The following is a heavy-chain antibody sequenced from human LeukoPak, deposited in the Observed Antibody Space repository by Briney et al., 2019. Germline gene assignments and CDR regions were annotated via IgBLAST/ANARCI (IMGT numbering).Heavy chain of an antibody. J-gene: IGHJ3*02. Sequence: PGGSLRLSCAASGFTFSSYGMHWVRQAPGKGLEWVAVISYDGSNKYYADSVKGRFTISRDNAKNSLYLQMNSLRAEDTAVYYCAARAGVVAFDIWGQGTMVTVSS. CDR1: GFTFSSYG. D-gene: IGHD2-15*01. V-gene: IGHV3-30*03. CDR2: ISYDGSNK. CDR3: AARAGVVAFDI.